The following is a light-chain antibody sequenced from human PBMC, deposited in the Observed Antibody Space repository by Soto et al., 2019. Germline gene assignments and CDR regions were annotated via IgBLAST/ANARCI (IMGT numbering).Light chain of an antibody. CDR3: QQYGSSHAT. V-gene: IGKV3-20*01. J-gene: IGKJ4*01. CDR1: QSVSSSY. CDR2: GAS. Sequence: EIVLTQSPGTLSLSPGQRATLSCRASQSVSSSYLAWYQQKPGQAPTLLIYGASSRAAGIPDRFSGSGSGTDFTLTISRLEPEDFAVYFCQQYGSSHATFGGGT.